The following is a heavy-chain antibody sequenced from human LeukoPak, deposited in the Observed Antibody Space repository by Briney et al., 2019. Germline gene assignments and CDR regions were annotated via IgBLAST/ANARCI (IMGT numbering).Heavy chain of an antibody. CDR1: GFTFKSYA. V-gene: IGHV3-64*04. D-gene: IGHD6-6*01. Sequence: GGSLRLSCSASGFTFKSYAMHWVSQAPGKGLEYVSSINTNGANTYYADSVKGRFTISRDNSKNSLYLQMNSLRAEDTAVYYCARLLLEYSSSYYYYGMDVWGQGTTVTVSS. CDR2: INTNGANT. CDR3: ARLLLEYSSSYYYYGMDV. J-gene: IGHJ6*02.